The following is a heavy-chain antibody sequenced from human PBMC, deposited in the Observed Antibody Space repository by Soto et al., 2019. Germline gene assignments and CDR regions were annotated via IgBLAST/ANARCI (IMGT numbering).Heavy chain of an antibody. CDR1: GFTVSRNY. CDR3: ARGLGVANNWFDP. J-gene: IGHJ5*02. Sequence: LRLSCAASGFTVSRNYMSWVRQAPGKGLEWVSIIHSGDSTYYADSVKGRFTISRDNAKNSLYLQMNSLRDEDTAVYYCARGLGVANNWFDPWGQGTLVTVSS. D-gene: IGHD2-21*01. V-gene: IGHV3-66*01. CDR2: IHSGDST.